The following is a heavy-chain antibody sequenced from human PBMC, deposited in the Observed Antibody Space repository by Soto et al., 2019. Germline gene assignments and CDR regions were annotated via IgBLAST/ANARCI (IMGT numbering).Heavy chain of an antibody. J-gene: IGHJ6*02. CDR2: IYYSGST. Sequence: SETLSLTRTVSGGSTRSYYWRWIRQPPGKGLEWIGDIYYSGSTNYNPALKSRVPISVVTSKNQLSLKLSSVTAADTAVYYCARVGYYYYYGMDVWGQGTTVNVSS. CDR3: ARVGYYYYYGMDV. D-gene: IGHD3-16*01. V-gene: IGHV4-59*01. CDR1: GGSTRSYY.